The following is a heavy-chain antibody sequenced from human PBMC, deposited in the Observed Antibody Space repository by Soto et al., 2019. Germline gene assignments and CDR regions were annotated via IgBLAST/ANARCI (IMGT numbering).Heavy chain of an antibody. V-gene: IGHV3-74*01. J-gene: IGHJ4*02. CDR3: AKRGVDTFGLSY. D-gene: IGHD3-10*01. Sequence: EVQLVESGGGLVQPGGSLRLCCAVSGFTFSSFWMHWVRQAPGEGLVWVSRINTDGSSTSYADSVKGRFTISRDNAKNTLYLQMKSLRVEDTAMYYCAKRGVDTFGLSYWGQGTLVTVSS. CDR1: GFTFSSFW. CDR2: INTDGSST.